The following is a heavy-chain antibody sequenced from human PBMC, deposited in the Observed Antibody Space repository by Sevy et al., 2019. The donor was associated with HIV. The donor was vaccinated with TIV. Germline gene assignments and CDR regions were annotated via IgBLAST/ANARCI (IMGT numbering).Heavy chain of an antibody. J-gene: IGHJ4*02. CDR2: ISYDGSNK. V-gene: IGHV3-30-3*01. CDR1: GFTFSSYA. CDR3: AVEMATTSFDY. Sequence: GGSLRLSCAASGFTFSSYAMHLVRQAPGKGLEWVAVISYDGSNKYYADSVKGRFTISRDNSKNTLYLQMNSLRAEDTAVYYCAVEMATTSFDYWGQGTLVTVSS. D-gene: IGHD1-1*01.